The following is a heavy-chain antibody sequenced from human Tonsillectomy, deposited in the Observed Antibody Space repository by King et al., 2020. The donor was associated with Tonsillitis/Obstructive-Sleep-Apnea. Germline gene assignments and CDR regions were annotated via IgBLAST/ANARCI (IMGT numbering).Heavy chain of an antibody. CDR3: ESGIPVAGFFEG. D-gene: IGHD6-19*01. CDR1: GFTFSNYG. J-gene: IGHJ4*02. CDR2: IWSDGSNK. Sequence: VQLVESGGGVVQPGRSLRLSCAASGFTFSNYGMHWVRQAPGKGLEWVAVIWSDGSNKYHADSVKGRFTISRDNSKNTLHLQMNTLRAEDSAMYYCESGIPVAGFFEGWGQGTLVTVSS. V-gene: IGHV3-33*03.